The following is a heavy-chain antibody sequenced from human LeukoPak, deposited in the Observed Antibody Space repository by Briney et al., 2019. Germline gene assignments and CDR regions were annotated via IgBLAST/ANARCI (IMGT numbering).Heavy chain of an antibody. J-gene: IGHJ4*02. V-gene: IGHV3-30*02. Sequence: GGSLRLSCAASGFTFSSYGMHWVRQAPGKGLEWVAFIRYDGSNKYYADSVKGRFTISRDNSKNTLYLQMNSLRSEDTAVYYCARLSFGKGDYDSSGYFDYWGQGTLVTVSS. CDR2: IRYDGSNK. CDR1: GFTFSSYG. CDR3: ARLSFGKGDYDSSGYFDY. D-gene: IGHD3-22*01.